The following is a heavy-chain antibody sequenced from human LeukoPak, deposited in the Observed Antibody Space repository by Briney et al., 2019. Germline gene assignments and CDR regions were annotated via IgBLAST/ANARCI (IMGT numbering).Heavy chain of an antibody. D-gene: IGHD5-18*01. CDR1: GGTFSSYA. J-gene: IGHJ4*02. CDR3: AKDRYSYAFEYSDS. Sequence: SVKVSCKASGGTFSSYAISWVRQAPGQGLEWMGGIIPIFGTANYAQKFQGRVTITADESTSTAYMELSSLRSEDTAVYYCAKDRYSYAFEYSDSWGQGTLVTVSS. CDR2: IIPIFGTA. V-gene: IGHV1-69*13.